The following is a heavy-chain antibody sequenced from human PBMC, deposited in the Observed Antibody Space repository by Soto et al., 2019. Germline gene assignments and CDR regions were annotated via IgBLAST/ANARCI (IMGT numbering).Heavy chain of an antibody. D-gene: IGHD5-18*01. V-gene: IGHV3-13*01. CDR2: IGTAGDT. J-gene: IGHJ6*02. Sequence: PGGSLRLSCAASGFTFSSYDMHWVRQATGKGLEWVSAIGTAGDTYYPGSVKGRFTISRENAKNSLYLQMNSLRAEDTAMYYCARKGTCRDTATQTCDYYYYYGMDVWGQGTTVTVSS. CDR1: GFTFSSYD. CDR3: ARKGTCRDTATQTCDYYYYYGMDV.